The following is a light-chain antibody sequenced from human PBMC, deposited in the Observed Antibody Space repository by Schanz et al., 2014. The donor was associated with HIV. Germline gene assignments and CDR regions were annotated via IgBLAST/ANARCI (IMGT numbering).Light chain of an antibody. Sequence: EVVLTQSPATLSVSPGERATLSCRASQNISSNLAWYQQKPGQTPRLLIYDTSTRAAGIPDRFSGSGSGSAFTLIISRLEPADMAVYYCQQYGGSPTFGQGTKVEIK. CDR3: QQYGGSPT. J-gene: IGKJ1*01. CDR2: DTS. V-gene: IGKV3-20*01. CDR1: QNISSN.